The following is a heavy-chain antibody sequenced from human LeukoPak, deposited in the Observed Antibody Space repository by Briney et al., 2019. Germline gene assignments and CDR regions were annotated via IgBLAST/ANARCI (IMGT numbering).Heavy chain of an antibody. CDR2: INHSGST. V-gene: IGHV4-34*01. J-gene: IGHJ4*02. D-gene: IGHD3-9*01. CDR3: ARGRPLLRYFDWLTFGSVFDY. CDR1: GGSFSGYY. Sequence: PSETLSLTCAVYGGSFSGYYWSWLRQPPGKGLEWIGEINHSGSTNYNPSLKSRVTISVDTSKNQFSLKLSSLTAADTAVYYCARGRPLLRYFDWLTFGSVFDYWGQGTLVTVSS.